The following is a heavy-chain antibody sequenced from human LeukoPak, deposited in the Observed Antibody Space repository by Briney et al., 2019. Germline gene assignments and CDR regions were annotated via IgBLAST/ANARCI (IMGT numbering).Heavy chain of an antibody. CDR1: GGSISSLY. Sequence: PSETLSLTCSVSGGSISSLYWSWIRQPPGKGLEWIGYIYYTGSTNYNPSLRGRVTMFVDMSKNQFSLRLSSVTAADAAVYYCARHRAYSSSSPFDYWGQGTPVTVSS. J-gene: IGHJ4*02. V-gene: IGHV4-59*08. CDR3: ARHRAYSSSSPFDY. D-gene: IGHD6-6*01. CDR2: IYYTGST.